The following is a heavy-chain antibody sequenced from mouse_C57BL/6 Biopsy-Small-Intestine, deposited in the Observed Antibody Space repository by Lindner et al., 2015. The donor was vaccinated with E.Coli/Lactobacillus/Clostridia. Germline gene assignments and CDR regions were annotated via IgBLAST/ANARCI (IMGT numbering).Heavy chain of an antibody. CDR2: LNPNSGGA. CDR3: ARIQNPENYYGSGSLLAFDI. CDR1: GYTFTAYY. D-gene: IGHD1-1*02. Sequence: SVKVSCKTSGYTFTAYYMHWVRQAPGQGFEWMGRLNPNSGGASYAQKFQGRVTMTRDTSISTAYMELSRLRSDDTAVYYCARIQNPENYYGSGSLLAFDIWGQGTVVTVSS. V-gene: IGHV1-26*01. J-gene: IGHJ3*01.